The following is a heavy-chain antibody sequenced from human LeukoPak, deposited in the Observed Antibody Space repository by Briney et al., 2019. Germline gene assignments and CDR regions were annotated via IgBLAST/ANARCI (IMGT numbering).Heavy chain of an antibody. CDR3: ARGSWTGVEY. CDR2: IKSDGSDT. CDR1: GFTFSTYW. Sequence: PGGSLRLSCAASGFTFSTYWMHWVRQAPGEGLVWVSRIKSDGSDTSYADSVRGRFTISGDNAKNTLYLQMNSLRAEDTAVYYCARGSWTGVEYWGQGALVTVSS. D-gene: IGHD3/OR15-3a*01. J-gene: IGHJ4*02. V-gene: IGHV3-74*01.